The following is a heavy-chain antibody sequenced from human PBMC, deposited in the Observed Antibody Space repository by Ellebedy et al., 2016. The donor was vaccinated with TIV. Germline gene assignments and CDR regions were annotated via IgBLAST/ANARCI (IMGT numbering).Heavy chain of an antibody. Sequence: MPSETLCLTCIVSGVSMSSCDYYWGWLRPPPGKGLEWIGSVHYSGNTYYNPSLQRRITISVDTSKNQFSLSLTSVAAADTGLYYCASHHGFNSGWTFDYWGLGTLVTVSS. V-gene: IGHV4-39*07. J-gene: IGHJ4*02. CDR2: VHYSGNT. CDR1: GVSMSSCDYY. D-gene: IGHD5-12*01. CDR3: ASHHGFNSGWTFDY.